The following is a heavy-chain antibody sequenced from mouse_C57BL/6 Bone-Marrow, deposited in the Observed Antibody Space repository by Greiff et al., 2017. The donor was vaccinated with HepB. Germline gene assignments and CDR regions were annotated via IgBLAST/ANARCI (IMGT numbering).Heavy chain of an antibody. V-gene: IGHV1-81*01. CDR1: GSTFPSYG. Sequence: VQLQQSGAELARPGASVKLSCKASGSTFPSYGISWVKQRTGQGLEWIGEIYPRSGNTYYNEKFKGKATLTADKSSSTAYMELRSLTSEDSAVYFCARLLRSSWFAYWGQGTLVTVSA. CDR2: IYPRSGNT. D-gene: IGHD1-1*01. J-gene: IGHJ3*01. CDR3: ARLLRSSWFAY.